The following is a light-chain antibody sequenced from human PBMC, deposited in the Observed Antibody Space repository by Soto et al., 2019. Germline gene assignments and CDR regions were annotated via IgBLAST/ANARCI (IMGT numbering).Light chain of an antibody. V-gene: IGKV1-39*01. Sequence: DIQMTQSPSSLSASVGDRVTITCRASQSISRNLNWYQHKTGKAPKLLIYAASSLQNGVPSRFSGSGSGTDFTLSISSLQPEDFATYYCQQSYTTVSITFGQGTRLEIK. CDR3: QQSYTTVSIT. J-gene: IGKJ5*01. CDR1: QSISRN. CDR2: AAS.